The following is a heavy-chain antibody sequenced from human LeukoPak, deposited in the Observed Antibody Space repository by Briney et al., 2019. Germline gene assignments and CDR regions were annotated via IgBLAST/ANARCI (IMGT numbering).Heavy chain of an antibody. D-gene: IGHD2-2*01. CDR2: IDPSDSYT. CDR3: ARHSRDCSSTSCSWFDP. J-gene: IGHJ5*02. V-gene: IGHV5-10-1*01. CDR1: GYSFTSYW. Sequence: GESLKISCKGSGYSFTSYWISWVRPMPGKGLEWMGRIDPSDSYTNYSPSFQGHVTISADKSISTAYLQWSSLKAADTAMYYCARHSRDCSSTSCSWFDPWGQGTLVTVSS.